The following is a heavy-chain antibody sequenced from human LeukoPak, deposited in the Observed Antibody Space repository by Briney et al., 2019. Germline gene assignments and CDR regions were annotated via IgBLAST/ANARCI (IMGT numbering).Heavy chain of an antibody. CDR2: IYNDGRT. CDR3: ARGIGRSWSLDN. J-gene: IGHJ4*02. D-gene: IGHD6-13*01. Sequence: GGSLRLSCAASGLPVSISYMSWVRQAPGKGLEWVSVIYNDGRTYYADSVKSRFTISRDNSKNTLHFQMNSLRVEDTAVYYCARGIGRSWSLDNWGQGTLVTVSS. V-gene: IGHV3-53*01. CDR1: GLPVSISY.